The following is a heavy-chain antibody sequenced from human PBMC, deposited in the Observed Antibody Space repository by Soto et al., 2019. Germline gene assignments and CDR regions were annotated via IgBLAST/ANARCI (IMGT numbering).Heavy chain of an antibody. V-gene: IGHV3-23*01. D-gene: IGHD2-8*01. J-gene: IGHJ6*02. Sequence: EVQLLESGGGLVQPGGSLRPSCSASGFNFGSYGMSWVRQAPGKGLEWVSGLTASGLNTYYTDSVKGRFTISRDNSRNTVYLQMSGLRVEDTAVFHCAKGLGNAKEVWGQGTTVTVSS. CDR3: AKGLGNAKEV. CDR1: GFNFGSYG. CDR2: LTASGLNT.